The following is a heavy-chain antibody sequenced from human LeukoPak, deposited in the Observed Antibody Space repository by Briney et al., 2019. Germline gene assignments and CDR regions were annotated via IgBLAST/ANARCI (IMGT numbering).Heavy chain of an antibody. CDR2: IWYDGSNK. CDR1: GFTFSSYW. J-gene: IGHJ4*02. Sequence: GGSLRLSCAASGFTFSSYWMSWVRQAPGKGLEWVAVIWYDGSNKYYADSVKGRFTISRDNSKNTLYLQMNSLRAEDTAVYYCARDPDLMTTVAPDYLETDYWGQGTLVTVSS. V-gene: IGHV3-33*08. CDR3: ARDPDLMTTVAPDYLETDY. D-gene: IGHD4-23*01.